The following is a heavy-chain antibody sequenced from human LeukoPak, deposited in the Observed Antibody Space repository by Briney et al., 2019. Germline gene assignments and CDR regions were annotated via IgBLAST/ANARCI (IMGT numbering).Heavy chain of an antibody. V-gene: IGHV4-59*01. CDR1: GGSISSYF. J-gene: IGHJ3*02. CDR2: IYYSGST. D-gene: IGHD3-22*01. Sequence: SETLSLTCTVSGGSISSYFWSWIRQPPGKGLEWIGYIYYSGSTNYNPSLKSRVTISVDTSKNQFSLKLSSVTAADTAVYYCAREQYYYDSSHAFDIWGQGTMVTVSS. CDR3: AREQYYYDSSHAFDI.